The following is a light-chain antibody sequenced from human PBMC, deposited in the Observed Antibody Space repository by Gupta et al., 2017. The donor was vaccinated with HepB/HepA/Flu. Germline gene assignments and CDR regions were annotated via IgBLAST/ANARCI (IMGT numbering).Light chain of an antibody. CDR2: EFT. Sequence: ALTQPASASGSPGQSITISGTGASSDIGNDRLVSWFQQHPGKVPTLIIYEFTKRPSAVSSRFSGSQSANAASLTISGLRAEDEADLYCSSYTSTNAVFGGGTKVTV. V-gene: IGLV2-23*02. CDR3: SSYTSTNAV. CDR1: SSDIGNDRL. J-gene: IGLJ7*01.